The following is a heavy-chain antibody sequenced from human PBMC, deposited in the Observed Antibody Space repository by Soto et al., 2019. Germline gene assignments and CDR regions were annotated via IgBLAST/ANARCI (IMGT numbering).Heavy chain of an antibody. CDR1: GFTFSSYW. D-gene: IGHD6-13*01. CDR2: INSDGSST. V-gene: IGHV3-74*01. CDR3: ASSSWYSNTFDY. Sequence: EVQPVESGGGLVQPGGSLRLSCAASGFTFSSYWMHWVRQAPGKGLVWVSRINSDGSSTSYAGSVKGRFTISRDNAKNTLYLQMNSLRAEDTAVYYCASSSWYSNTFDYWGQGTLVTVSS. J-gene: IGHJ4*02.